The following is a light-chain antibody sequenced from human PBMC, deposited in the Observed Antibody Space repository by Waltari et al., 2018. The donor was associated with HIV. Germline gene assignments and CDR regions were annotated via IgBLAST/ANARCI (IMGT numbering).Light chain of an antibody. CDR2: EVN. Sequence: QSALTQPPSASGSPEQSVTISCTGTRSDIGDYSYVSWYQQHPGKAPKLLIYEVNKRPSGVPDRFSGSKSGDTASLTVSGLQAEDEADYYCTSYGGRNNRALFGGGTRLTVL. CDR3: TSYGGRNNRAL. V-gene: IGLV2-8*01. J-gene: IGLJ2*01. CDR1: RSDIGDYSY.